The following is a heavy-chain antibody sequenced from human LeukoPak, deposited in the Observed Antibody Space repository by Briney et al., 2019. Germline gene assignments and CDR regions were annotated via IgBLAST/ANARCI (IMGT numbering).Heavy chain of an antibody. J-gene: IGHJ3*02. CDR3: ARQQLWGSPRDAFDI. CDR2: TYPGDSDT. CDR1: GSSFTSYW. Sequence: GESLKISCKGSGSSFTSYWIGWVRQLPGKGLEWIGITYPGDSDTRYSPSFQGQVTISANKSISTAYLQWSSLMASDTAMHYYARQQLWGSPRDAFDIWGQGIMVTVSS. D-gene: IGHD2-21*01. V-gene: IGHV5-51*01.